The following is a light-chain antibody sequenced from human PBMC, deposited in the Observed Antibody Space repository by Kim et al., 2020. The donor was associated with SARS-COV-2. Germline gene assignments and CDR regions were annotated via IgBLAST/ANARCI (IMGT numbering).Light chain of an antibody. J-gene: IGKJ2*01. CDR2: DAS. CDR3: KQYHSWPPMYT. CDR1: QSVTSN. Sequence: SPGERATRSGRASQSVTSNLVWYQQKPGQAPRRRIYDASTRAADVPARFSGSGSGTEFTLTINSLQSEDFAVYYCKQYHSWPPMYTFGQGTKLEI. V-gene: IGKV3-15*01.